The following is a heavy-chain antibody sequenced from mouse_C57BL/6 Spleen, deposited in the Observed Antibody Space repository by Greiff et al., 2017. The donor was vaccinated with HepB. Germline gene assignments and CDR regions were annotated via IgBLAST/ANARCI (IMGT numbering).Heavy chain of an antibody. D-gene: IGHD1-1*01. CDR1: GYTFTSYW. J-gene: IGHJ4*01. V-gene: IGHV1-72*01. CDR2: IDPNSGGT. Sequence: QVQLKQPGAELVKPGASVKLSCKASGYTFTSYWMHWVKQRPGRGLEWIGRIDPNSGGTKYNEKFKSKATLTVDKPSSTAYMQLSSLTSEDSAVYYCARRDYGSSYDYYAMDYWGQGTSVTVSS. CDR3: ARRDYGSSYDYYAMDY.